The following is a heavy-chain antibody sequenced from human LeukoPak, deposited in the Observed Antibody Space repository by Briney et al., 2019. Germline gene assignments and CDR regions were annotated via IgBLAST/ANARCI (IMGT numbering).Heavy chain of an antibody. V-gene: IGHV4-38-2*02. D-gene: IGHD3-16*01. CDR1: GYSISSGYY. CDR3: ACKFTFGGGDDY. Sequence: PSETLSLTCTVSGYSISSGYYWGWIRQPPGKGLEWIGSIYHSGSTYYNPSLKSRVTISVDTSKNQFSLKLSSVAAADTAVYYCACKFTFGGGDDYWGQGTLVTVSS. CDR2: IYHSGST. J-gene: IGHJ4*02.